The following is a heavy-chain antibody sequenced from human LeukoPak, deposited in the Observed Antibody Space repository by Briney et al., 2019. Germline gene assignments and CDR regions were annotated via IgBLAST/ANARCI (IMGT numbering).Heavy chain of an antibody. J-gene: IGHJ4*02. CDR1: GYTFTGYY. CDR3: ARDVPYDFWSGRFDY. V-gene: IGHV1-2*02. Sequence: GASVKVSCKASGYTFTGYYMHWVRQAPGQGLEWMGWINPNSGGTNYAQKFQGRVTMTRDTSISTAYMEQSRLRSDDTAVYYCARDVPYDFWSGRFDYWGQGTLVTVSS. D-gene: IGHD3-3*01. CDR2: INPNSGGT.